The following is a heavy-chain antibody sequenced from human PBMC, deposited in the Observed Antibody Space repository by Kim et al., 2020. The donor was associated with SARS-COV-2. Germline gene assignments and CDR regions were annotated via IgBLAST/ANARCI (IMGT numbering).Heavy chain of an antibody. Sequence: GGSLRLSCAASGFTFSSYSMNWVRQATGKGLEWVSSISSSSSYIYYADSVKGRFTISRDNAKNSLYLQMNSLRAEDTAVYYCARDLVIAAAGTPGYWGQGTLVTVSS. V-gene: IGHV3-21*01. CDR1: GFTFSSYS. J-gene: IGHJ4*02. CDR2: ISSSSSYI. CDR3: ARDLVIAAAGTPGY. D-gene: IGHD6-13*01.